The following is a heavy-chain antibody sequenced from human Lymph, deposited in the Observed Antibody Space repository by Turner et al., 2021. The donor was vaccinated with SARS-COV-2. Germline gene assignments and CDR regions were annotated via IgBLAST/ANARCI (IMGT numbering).Heavy chain of an antibody. J-gene: IGHJ4*02. CDR1: GFAFSTYG. Sequence: VQPVASGAGVVLPATSLRPSSAASGFAFSTYGMPWVRQAQGKGLEWVAVISYEGSNEYYADSGKGRFTLSRNNSKNTLYQQMNSQRAEETAVYYCAGGPGGNYGPGFDYWGQGTLVTVSS. V-gene: IGHV3-30-3*01. CDR2: ISYEGSNE. D-gene: IGHD3-10*01. CDR3: AGGPGGNYGPGFDY.